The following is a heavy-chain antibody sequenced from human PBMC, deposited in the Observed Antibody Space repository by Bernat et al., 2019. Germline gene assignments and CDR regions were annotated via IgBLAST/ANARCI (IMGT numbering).Heavy chain of an antibody. D-gene: IGHD1-26*01. CDR2: IKEDGSEK. Sequence: EVQLVESGGDLVQPGGSLRLSCAASEFTFSMYWMTWVRRAPGKGLEWVANIKEDGSEKNYVDPVKCRFTITRDNAKNSLFLQMSGLRGEDTAVYYCARNLMGFVALDYWGQGTLVTVSS. CDR1: EFTFSMYW. CDR3: ARNLMGFVALDY. V-gene: IGHV3-7*04. J-gene: IGHJ4*02.